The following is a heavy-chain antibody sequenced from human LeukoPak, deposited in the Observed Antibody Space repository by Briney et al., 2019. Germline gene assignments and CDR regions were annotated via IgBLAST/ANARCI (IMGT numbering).Heavy chain of an antibody. Sequence: SETLSLTCTVSGGSISSYYWSWIRQPPGKGLEGIGYIYYSGSTNYNPSLKSRVTISVDTSKNQFSLKLSSVTAADTAVYYCARVVAGRFDPWGQGTLVTVSS. CDR1: GGSISSYY. D-gene: IGHD2-15*01. CDR3: ARVVAGRFDP. CDR2: IYYSGST. V-gene: IGHV4-59*01. J-gene: IGHJ5*02.